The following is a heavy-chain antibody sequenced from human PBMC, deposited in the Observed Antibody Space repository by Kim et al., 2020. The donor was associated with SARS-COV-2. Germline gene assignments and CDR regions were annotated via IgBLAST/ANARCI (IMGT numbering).Heavy chain of an antibody. J-gene: IGHJ4*02. CDR3: ASQGSYPYYFDY. D-gene: IGHD1-26*01. CDR2: IYYSGST. CDR1: GGSISSSSYY. Sequence: SETLSLTCTVSGGSISSSSYYWGWIRQPPGKGLEWIGSIYYSGSTYYNPSLKSRVTISVDTSKNQFSLKLSSVTAADTAVYYCASQGSYPYYFDYWGQGTLVTVSS. V-gene: IGHV4-39*01.